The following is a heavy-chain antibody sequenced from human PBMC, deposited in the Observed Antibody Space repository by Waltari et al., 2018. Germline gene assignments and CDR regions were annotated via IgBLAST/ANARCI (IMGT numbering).Heavy chain of an antibody. Sequence: QVQLVQSGAEVKKPGSSVKVSCKASGGTFSSYAISWVRQAPGPGLEWMGRIIPIFGTANYAQKFQGRVTITADKSTSTAYMELSSLRSEDTAVYYCARETSSSWYDYYYYGMDVWGQGTTVTVSS. D-gene: IGHD6-13*01. CDR1: GGTFSSYA. J-gene: IGHJ6*02. CDR2: IIPIFGTA. CDR3: ARETSSSWYDYYYYGMDV. V-gene: IGHV1-69*08.